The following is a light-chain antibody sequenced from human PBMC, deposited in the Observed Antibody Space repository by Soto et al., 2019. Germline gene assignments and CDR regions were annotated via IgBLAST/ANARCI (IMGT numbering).Light chain of an antibody. CDR1: SSDVGSYNL. V-gene: IGLV2-23*01. Sequence: QSVLTQPASVSGSPGQSITISCTRTSSDVGSYNLVSWYQQHPGKAPQVMIHEGSKRPSGVSNRFSGSKSGNTASLTISGLQAEDEADYYCCSYAGSSTVVFGGGTKVTVL. J-gene: IGLJ2*01. CDR3: CSYAGSSTVV. CDR2: EGS.